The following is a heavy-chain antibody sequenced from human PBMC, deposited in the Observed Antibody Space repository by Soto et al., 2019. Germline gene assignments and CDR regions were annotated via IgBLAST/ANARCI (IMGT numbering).Heavy chain of an antibody. D-gene: IGHD6-13*01. CDR2: INHSGST. J-gene: IGHJ4*02. CDR3: ARGRHSSSWYRYFDY. Sequence: PQTLSLTCAVYGGYFIGLYWRCILKPPGKGLEWIGEINHSGSTNYNPSLKSRVTISVDTSKNQFSLKLSSVTAADTAVYYCARGRHSSSWYRYFDYWGQGTLVTVSS. CDR1: GGYFIGLY. V-gene: IGHV4-34*01.